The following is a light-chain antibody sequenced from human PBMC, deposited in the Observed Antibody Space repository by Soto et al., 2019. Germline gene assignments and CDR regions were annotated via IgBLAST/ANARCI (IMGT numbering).Light chain of an antibody. Sequence: EIVLTQSPATLSVSPGDRASLSCRASQSCSTNLAWYQHNPDQPPRLLFYSVSARASGVPARYSVSGSEPAVTLTISSLQYEDCSVYYCWQYNSRPRTFGQRNKVE. CDR2: SVS. CDR3: WQYNSRPRT. J-gene: IGKJ1*01. CDR1: QSCSTN. V-gene: IGKV3-15*01.